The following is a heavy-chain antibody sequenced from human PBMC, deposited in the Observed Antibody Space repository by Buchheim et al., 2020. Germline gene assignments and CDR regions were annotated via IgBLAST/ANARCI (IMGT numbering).Heavy chain of an antibody. CDR2: IYYSGNA. V-gene: IGHV4-39*01. CDR3: ARHVAVFGVIRYFDF. CDR1: GASIKINSYY. J-gene: IGHJ4*01. D-gene: IGHD3-3*01. Sequence: QVQLQESGPGLVKPSETLSLSCNVSGASIKINSYYWAWIRQAPGKGLEWIGSIYYSGNAYYTSSLQSRPAMSVDTSKNQFSLRLSSVTAADTGVYYCARHVAVFGVIRYFDFWGHGAL.